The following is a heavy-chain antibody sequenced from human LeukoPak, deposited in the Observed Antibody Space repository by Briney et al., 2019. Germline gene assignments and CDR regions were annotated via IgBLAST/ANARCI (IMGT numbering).Heavy chain of an antibody. CDR3: AKGKEGRAWYYDSTGGAFDI. J-gene: IGHJ3*02. D-gene: IGHD3-22*01. CDR2: ITSSGTYI. CDR1: GFTFNNYN. Sequence: GGSLRLSCAASGFTFNNYNMNWVRQAPGKALEWFSSITSSGTYIFYADSVKGRFTISRDNAKNSLYLQMNSLGPEDTAVYYCAKGKEGRAWYYDSTGGAFDIWGQGTMVTVSS. V-gene: IGHV3-21*01.